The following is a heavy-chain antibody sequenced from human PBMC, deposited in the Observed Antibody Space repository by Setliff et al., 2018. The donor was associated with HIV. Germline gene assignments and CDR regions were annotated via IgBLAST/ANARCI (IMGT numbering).Heavy chain of an antibody. CDR3: ARSPYGDYGLDY. CDR1: GYTFTGYY. CDR2: IIPILGIP. J-gene: IGHJ4*02. D-gene: IGHD4-17*01. Sequence: SVKVSCKASGYTFTGYYMHWVRQAPGQGLEWMGRIIPILGIPNYAQNFQGRVTISADESTSTAYMELNTLRAEDTAVYFCARSPYGDYGLDYWGQGTLVTVSS. V-gene: IGHV1-69*02.